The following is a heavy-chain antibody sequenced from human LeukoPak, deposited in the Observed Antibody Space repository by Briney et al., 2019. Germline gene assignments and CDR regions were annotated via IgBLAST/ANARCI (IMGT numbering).Heavy chain of an antibody. CDR2: IHYSGST. J-gene: IGHJ4*02. V-gene: IGHV4-30-4*01. Sequence: SETLSLTCIVSGGSINSGDCYWSWIRQPPGKGLEWIGYIHYSGSTYYNPSLKSRVTISVDTSKNQFSLNLSSVTAADTAVYYCARDQQDLKCYYFDYWGQGTLVTVSS. CDR3: ARDQQDLKCYYFDY. CDR1: GGSINSGDCY. D-gene: IGHD5/OR15-5a*01.